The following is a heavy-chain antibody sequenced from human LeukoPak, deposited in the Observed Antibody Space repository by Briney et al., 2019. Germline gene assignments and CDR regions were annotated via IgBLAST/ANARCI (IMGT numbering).Heavy chain of an antibody. Sequence: GGSLRLSCAASGFTFASYAMTWVRQAPGKGLEWFSAIYGGGSTYYADSVRGRFTISRDNSKNTLYLQMNSLRAEDTALYFCARGYSSGWPDFWGQGTLVTVSS. V-gene: IGHV3-23*01. CDR3: ARGYSSGWPDF. CDR2: IYGGGST. D-gene: IGHD6-25*01. J-gene: IGHJ4*02. CDR1: GFTFASYA.